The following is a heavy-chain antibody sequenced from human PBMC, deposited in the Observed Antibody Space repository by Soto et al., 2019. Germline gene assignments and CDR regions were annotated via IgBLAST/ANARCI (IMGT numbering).Heavy chain of an antibody. CDR3: ARDSTYYYDGSGQKHYYYYGLDV. D-gene: IGHD3-22*01. CDR1: GFTFSNAW. CDR2: IKSKTDGGTT. V-gene: IGHV3-15*07. J-gene: IGHJ6*02. Sequence: PGGSLRLSCAASGFTFSNAWMNWVRQAPGKGLEWVGRIKSKTDGGTTDYAAPVKGRFTISRDDSKNTLYLQMNSLKTEDTAVYYCARDSTYYYDGSGQKHYYYYGLDVWGQGATVTVSS.